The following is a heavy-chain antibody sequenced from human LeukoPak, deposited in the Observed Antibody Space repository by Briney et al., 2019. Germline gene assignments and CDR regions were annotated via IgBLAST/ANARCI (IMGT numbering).Heavy chain of an antibody. V-gene: IGHV3-74*03. D-gene: IGHD4-17*01. CDR3: AKDLSGAHDY. J-gene: IGHJ4*02. CDR1: GLTFSSHW. Sequence: PGGSLRLSCAASGLTFSSHWMHWVRQAPGKGLVWVSRVNEDGSFTTYADSVKGRFTISRDNAKNTLYLQMNSLRVEDTAVYYCAKDLSGAHDYWGQGTVVTVSS. CDR2: VNEDGSFT.